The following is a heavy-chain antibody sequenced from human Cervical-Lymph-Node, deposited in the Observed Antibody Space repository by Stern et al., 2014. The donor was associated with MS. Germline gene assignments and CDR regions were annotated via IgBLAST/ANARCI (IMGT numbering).Heavy chain of an antibody. Sequence: QVQLVQSGAEVKKPGSSVKVSCKTSGDTFSSYAISWVRQGPGQGLEWMGGIVPIFGTANYAEEFQGSVTITADVSTNTAYMELIRLESDATAAYSCARDSTTGMDVWGQGTTVTVSS. V-gene: IGHV1-69*01. J-gene: IGHJ6*02. CDR2: IVPIFGTA. D-gene: IGHD1-1*01. CDR3: ARDSTTGMDV. CDR1: GDTFSSYA.